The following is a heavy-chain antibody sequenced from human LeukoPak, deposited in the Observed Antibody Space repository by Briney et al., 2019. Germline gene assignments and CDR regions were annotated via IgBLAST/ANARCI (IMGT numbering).Heavy chain of an antibody. CDR2: ISWNSGSI. V-gene: IGHV3-9*01. CDR1: GFTFDDYA. CDR3: AKDIMGIVGSMDV. J-gene: IGHJ6*02. Sequence: GGSLRLSCAASGFTFDDYAMHWVRQAPGKGLERVSGISWNSGSIGYADSVKGRFTISRDNAKNSLYLQMNSLRAEDTALYYCAKDIMGIVGSMDVWAKGPRSPSP. D-gene: IGHD1-26*01.